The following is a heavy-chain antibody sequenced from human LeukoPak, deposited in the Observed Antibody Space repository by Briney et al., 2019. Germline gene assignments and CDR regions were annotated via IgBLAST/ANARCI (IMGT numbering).Heavy chain of an antibody. CDR2: FIPIYGSP. J-gene: IGHJ3*02. V-gene: IGHV1-69*05. CDR3: AGFLYDTSGDAFDI. D-gene: IGHD3-22*01. CDR1: VPTFTSYA. Sequence: VASVKVSCKASVPTFTSYAINWVRQAPGQGLEWMGGFIPIYGSPTYAQNFQGRVSYTTDEPTYTAYMELTNLKSDDTAVYFCAGFLYDTSGDAFDIWGQGTMVTVSS.